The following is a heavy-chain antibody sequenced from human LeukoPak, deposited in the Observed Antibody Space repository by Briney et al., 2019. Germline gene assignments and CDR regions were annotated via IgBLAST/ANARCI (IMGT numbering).Heavy chain of an antibody. J-gene: IGHJ4*02. V-gene: IGHV3-30*03. CDR3: TRDHRYGGLFDY. CDR2: MSYDGSNK. D-gene: IGHD1-1*01. Sequence: GGSLRLSCAVSGFTFSSYGMHWVRQAPGKGLEWVAVMSYDGSNKYYADSVKGRFTISRDNAKNSLYLQMNSLRVEDTAVYYCTRDHRYGGLFDYWGQGTLVAVSS. CDR1: GFTFSSYG.